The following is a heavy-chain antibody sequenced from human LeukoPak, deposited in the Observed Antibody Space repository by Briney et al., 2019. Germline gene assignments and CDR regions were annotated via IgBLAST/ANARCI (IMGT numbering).Heavy chain of an antibody. CDR3: AKQDDFGDYCLDY. J-gene: IGHJ4*02. D-gene: IGHD4-17*01. Sequence: GGSLRLSCEASGFSFSSYAMHWVRQAPGKGLEWVTGISFDGSDENYADSVKGRFTISRDNFKNTVYLQMNNLRVEDTAVYYCAKQDDFGDYCLDYWGQGTLVTVSS. CDR2: ISFDGSDE. V-gene: IGHV3-30*18. CDR1: GFSFSSYA.